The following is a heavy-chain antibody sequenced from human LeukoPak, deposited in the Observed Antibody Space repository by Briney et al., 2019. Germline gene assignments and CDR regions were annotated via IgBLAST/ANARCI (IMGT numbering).Heavy chain of an antibody. CDR3: AREYCSGGSCYKGGIDY. V-gene: IGHV3-23*01. J-gene: IGHJ4*02. CDR1: GFTLSNFG. CDR2: VSASGAGT. D-gene: IGHD2-15*01. Sequence: GGSLRLSCAASGFTLSNFGMSWVRQAPGKGLEWVSVVSASGAGTYYADSVKGRFTISRDNSKNTLYLQMNSLRADDTAVYYCAREYCSGGSCYKGGIDYWGQGTLVTVSS.